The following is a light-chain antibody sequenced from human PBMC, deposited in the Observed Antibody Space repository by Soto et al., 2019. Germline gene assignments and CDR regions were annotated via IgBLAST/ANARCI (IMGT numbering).Light chain of an antibody. CDR1: SSDVGDYDY. CDR2: EVS. Sequence: QSALTQPASVSGSPGQSITISCTGTSSDVGDYDYVSWYQHHPGKAPKLMIYEVSTRPSGVSNRFSGSKSGNTASLTISGLQAEDEADYYCSSYTSSTTSHVIFGGGTKLTVL. V-gene: IGLV2-14*01. CDR3: SSYTSSTTSHVI. J-gene: IGLJ2*01.